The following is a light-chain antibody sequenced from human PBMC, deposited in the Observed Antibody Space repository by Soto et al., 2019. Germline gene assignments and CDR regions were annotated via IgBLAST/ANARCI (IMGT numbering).Light chain of an antibody. Sequence: EIVMKHSPATLSVSPCERVTLSCRASQSVSRSLTWYQQKPGQAPRLLISDASTRATGIPPRFSGSGSGTDFTLTISSLEPEDFAVYYCQQYNNWPRTFGQGTKVDI. CDR2: DAS. CDR3: QQYNNWPRT. CDR1: QSVSRS. J-gene: IGKJ1*01. V-gene: IGKV3D-15*01.